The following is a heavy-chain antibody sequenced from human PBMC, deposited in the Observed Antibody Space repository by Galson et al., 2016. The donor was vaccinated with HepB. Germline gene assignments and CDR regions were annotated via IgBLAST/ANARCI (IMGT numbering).Heavy chain of an antibody. CDR3: ARAHHYYGPGSCVGF. V-gene: IGHV3-33*01. J-gene: IGHJ4*02. CDR1: GFTFSSYG. CDR2: IWFDGSKK. Sequence: SLRLSCAASGFTFSSYGMHWVRQAPGKGLEWLAVIWFDGSKKYYADSVKGRFTISRDNSKNTLSLQMNSLRAEDTAVYCCARAHHYYGPGSCVGFWGQGTLVTVSS. D-gene: IGHD3-10*01.